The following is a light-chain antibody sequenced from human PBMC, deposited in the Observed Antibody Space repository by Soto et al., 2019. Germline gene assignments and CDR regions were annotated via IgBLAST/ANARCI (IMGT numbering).Light chain of an antibody. J-gene: IGLJ2*01. V-gene: IGLV2-8*01. Sequence: QSALTQPPSASGSPGQSVTISCTGTNSDVGGHNFVSWYQQHPGKAPKFLIYEVTKRPSGVPDRFSGSKSGITASLTVSVLQADDEDYYYCSAYAGNNNPVIFGGGTKVTVL. CDR3: SAYAGNNNPVI. CDR1: NSDVGGHNF. CDR2: EVT.